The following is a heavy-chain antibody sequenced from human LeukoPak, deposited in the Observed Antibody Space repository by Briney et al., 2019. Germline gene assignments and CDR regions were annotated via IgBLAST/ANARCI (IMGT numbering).Heavy chain of an antibody. D-gene: IGHD5-12*01. J-gene: IGHJ4*02. CDR3: ARERIIVAASYYFDY. CDR1: GGSISNYY. Sequence: PSETLSLTCTVSGGSISNYYWNWIRQPAGKGLEWIGRIYSSGSINYNPSLKSRVTMSVDSSKNQLSLKLSSATAADTAIYYCARERIIVAASYYFDYWGQGTLVTVSS. V-gene: IGHV4-4*07. CDR2: IYSSGSI.